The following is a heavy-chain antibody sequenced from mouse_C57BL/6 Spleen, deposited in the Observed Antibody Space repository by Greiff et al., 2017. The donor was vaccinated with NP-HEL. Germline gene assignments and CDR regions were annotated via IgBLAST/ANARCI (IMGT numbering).Heavy chain of an antibody. V-gene: IGHV1-59*01. CDR2: IDPSDSYT. Sequence: QVQLQQPGVELVRPGTSVKLSCKASGYTFTSYWMHWVKQRPGQGLEWIGVIDPSDSYTNYNQKFKGKATLTVDTSSSTAYMQLSSLTSEDSAVYYCARGGYGHYFDYWGQGTTLTVSS. CDR1: GYTFTSYW. D-gene: IGHD2-2*01. CDR3: ARGGYGHYFDY. J-gene: IGHJ2*01.